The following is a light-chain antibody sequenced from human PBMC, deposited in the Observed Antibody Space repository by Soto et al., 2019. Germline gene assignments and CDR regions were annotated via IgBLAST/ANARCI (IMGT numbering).Light chain of an antibody. CDR2: EVN. J-gene: IGLJ1*01. CDR1: SSDVGGYNY. V-gene: IGLV2-8*01. CDR3: RSYAGSNKV. Sequence: QSALTQPPSASGSPGQSVTISCTGTSSDVGGYNYVSWFQQHPGKAPKLMIYEVNKRPSGVPDRFSGSKSGNTASLTVSGLQAEYEANYYCRSYAGSNKVVGTGTKVTVL.